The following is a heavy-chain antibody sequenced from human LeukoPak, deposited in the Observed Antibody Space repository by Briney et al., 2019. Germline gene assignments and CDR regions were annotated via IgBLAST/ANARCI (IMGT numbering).Heavy chain of an antibody. CDR1: GFTFSDYG. CDR3: ARATPRWLQQYYFDY. D-gene: IGHD5-24*01. CDR2: ISSSGGTT. J-gene: IGHJ4*02. V-gene: IGHV3-11*04. Sequence: GGSLRLSCAASGFTFSDYGMSWVRQAPGKGLEWVSPISSSGGTTYYADSVKGRFTISRDNAKNSLYLQMNSLRAEDTAVYYCARATPRWLQQYYFDYWGQGTLVTVSS.